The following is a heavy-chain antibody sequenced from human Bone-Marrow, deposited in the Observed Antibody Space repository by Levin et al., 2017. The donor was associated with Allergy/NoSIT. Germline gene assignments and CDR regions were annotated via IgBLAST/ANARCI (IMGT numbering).Heavy chain of an antibody. CDR1: GFTFNDHY. D-gene: IGHD6-13*01. V-gene: IGHV3-72*01. CDR2: IKNKAESDTA. J-gene: IGHJ6*02. CDR3: ARDTATALDV. Sequence: LSLTCAASGFTFNDHYMDWVRQAPGKGLEWVGRIKNKAESDTADYAASVKGRFTMSRDNSNYLLYLQMNNLNTEDTAVYYCARDTATALDVWGQGTTVTVSS.